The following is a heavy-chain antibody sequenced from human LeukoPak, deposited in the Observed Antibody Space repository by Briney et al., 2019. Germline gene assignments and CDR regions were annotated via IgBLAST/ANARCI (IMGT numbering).Heavy chain of an antibody. V-gene: IGHV3-21*01. CDR2: ISSSSSYI. CDR1: GFTFSSYG. CDR3: ARDRGLYCSSTSCPFDY. D-gene: IGHD2-2*01. Sequence: PGGSLRLSCAASGFTFSSYGMNWVRQAPGKGLEWVSSISSSSSYIYYADSVKGRFTISRDNAKNSLYLQMNSLRAEDTAVYYCARDRGLYCSSTSCPFDYWGQGTLVTVSS. J-gene: IGHJ4*02.